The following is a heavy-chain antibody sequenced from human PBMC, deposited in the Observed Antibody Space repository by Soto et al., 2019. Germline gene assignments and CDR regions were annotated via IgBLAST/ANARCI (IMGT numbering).Heavy chain of an antibody. V-gene: IGHV1-24*01. J-gene: IGHJ4*02. D-gene: IGHD6-19*01. CDR2: FDPEDGET. CDR3: ARGEIAVAGTDY. CDR1: GYTLTELS. Sequence: ASVKVSCKVSGYTLTELSMHWVRQAPGEGLEWMGGFDPEDGETIYAQKFQGRVTMTRNTSISTAYMELSSLRSEDTAVYYCARGEIAVAGTDYWGQGTLVTVSS.